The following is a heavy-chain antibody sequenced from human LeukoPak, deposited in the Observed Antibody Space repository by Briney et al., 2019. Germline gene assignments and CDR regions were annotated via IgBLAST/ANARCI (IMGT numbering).Heavy chain of an antibody. J-gene: IGHJ3*02. Sequence: GGSLRLSCAASGFTLSSYWMSWVRQAPGKGPERVANIKEDGSEKYYVDSVKGRFTISRDNAKNSLYLHMYSLTAEDTAMYYCARDWVAGVPFDAFDIWGQGTMVSVSS. D-gene: IGHD3-10*01. V-gene: IGHV3-7*03. CDR2: IKEDGSEK. CDR1: GFTLSSYW. CDR3: ARDWVAGVPFDAFDI.